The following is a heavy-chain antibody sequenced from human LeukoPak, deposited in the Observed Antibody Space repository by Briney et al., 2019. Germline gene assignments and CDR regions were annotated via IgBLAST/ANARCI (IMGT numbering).Heavy chain of an antibody. V-gene: IGHV3-23*01. CDR2: ISASGDNT. CDR1: GFTFSTYV. D-gene: IGHD3-9*01. Sequence: GGSLRLSCAASGFTFSTYVMSWVRQAPGKGLEWVSGISASGDNTYYTDSVKGRFTISRDNSKNTLHLQMNSLRAEDTAVYYCAKGSGYDTDFDYWGQGTLATVSS. CDR3: AKGSGYDTDFDY. J-gene: IGHJ4*02.